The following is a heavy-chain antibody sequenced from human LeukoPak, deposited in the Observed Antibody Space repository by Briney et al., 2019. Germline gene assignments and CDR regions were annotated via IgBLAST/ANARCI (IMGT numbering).Heavy chain of an antibody. CDR1: GLTFSSYD. V-gene: IGHV3-48*03. CDR3: ARDGSMTTVTRGGFDY. J-gene: IGHJ4*02. D-gene: IGHD4-17*01. CDR2: ISSSGSLI. Sequence: PGGSLRLSCEASGLTFSSYDMNWVRQAPGKGLEWVSYISSSGSLIHYADSVKGRFTFSRDNARNSLYMQMNSLRADDTVIYYCARDGSMTTVTRGGFDYWGQGTLVTVSS.